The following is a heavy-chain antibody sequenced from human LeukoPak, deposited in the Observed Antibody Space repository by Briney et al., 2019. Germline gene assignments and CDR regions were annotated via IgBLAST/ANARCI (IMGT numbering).Heavy chain of an antibody. CDR3: AKEVGGFGELLDMFDY. D-gene: IGHD3-10*01. V-gene: IGHV3-30*02. CDR2: IRYDGSNK. Sequence: GGSLRLSCAASGFTFSSYGMHWVRQAPGKGLEWVAFIRYDGSNKYYADSVKGRFTISRDNSKNTLYLQMNSLRAEDTAVYYCAKEVGGFGELLDMFDYWGQGTLVTVSS. J-gene: IGHJ4*02. CDR1: GFTFSSYG.